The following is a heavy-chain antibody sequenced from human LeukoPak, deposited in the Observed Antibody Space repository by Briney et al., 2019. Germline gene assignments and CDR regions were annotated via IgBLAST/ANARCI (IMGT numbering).Heavy chain of an antibody. CDR3: ARVIGGGYLDY. D-gene: IGHD3-16*02. Sequence: GSSVKVSCKASGGTFSSYAISWVRQAPGQGLEWMGGIIPIFGTANYAQKFQCRVTITADKSTSTAYMELSSLRSEDTAVYYCARVIGGGYLDYWGQGTLVTVSS. V-gene: IGHV1-69*06. CDR2: IIPIFGTA. CDR1: GGTFSSYA. J-gene: IGHJ4*02.